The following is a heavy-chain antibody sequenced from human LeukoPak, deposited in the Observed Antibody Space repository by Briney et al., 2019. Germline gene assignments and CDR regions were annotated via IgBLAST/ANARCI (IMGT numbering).Heavy chain of an antibody. Sequence: PGGSLRLSCAASGFTFRSNTMSWVRQAPGRGLEWVSVISGSGSSTYYADSVKGRFTISRDNSKNTLYLQMNSLRAEDTAVYYCTSPPWGYGSGTISAGNWGQGTLVTVSS. J-gene: IGHJ4*02. D-gene: IGHD3-10*01. CDR1: GFTFRSNT. CDR2: ISGSGSST. CDR3: TSPPWGYGSGTISAGN. V-gene: IGHV3-23*01.